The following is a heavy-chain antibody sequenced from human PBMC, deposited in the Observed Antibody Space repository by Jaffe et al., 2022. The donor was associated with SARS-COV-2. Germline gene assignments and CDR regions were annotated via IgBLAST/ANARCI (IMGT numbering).Heavy chain of an antibody. CDR2: INWNGGNI. CDR1: GFTFDDYA. V-gene: IGHV3-9*01. Sequence: EVQLVESGGGLVQPGRSLRLSCAASGFTFDDYAMHWVRQVPGKGLEWVSGINWNGGNIAYADSVKGRFTISRDSADNSLHLQMNSVRAEDAALYFCVKDRGEWIRFPDGFDMWGQGTMVTVSS. J-gene: IGHJ3*02. D-gene: IGHD5-12*01. CDR3: VKDRGEWIRFPDGFDM.